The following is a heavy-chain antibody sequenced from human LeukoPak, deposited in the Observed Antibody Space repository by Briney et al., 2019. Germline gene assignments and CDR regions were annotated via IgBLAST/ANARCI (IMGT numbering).Heavy chain of an antibody. V-gene: IGHV3-30*18. D-gene: IGHD2-15*01. CDR1: GFTFSSYG. CDR3: AKDALGYCSGGSCSTRSWFDP. Sequence: PGGSLRLSCAASGFTFSSYGMHWVRQAPGKGLEWVAVIPYDGSNKYYADSVKGRFTISRDNSKNTLYLQMNSLRAEDTAVYYCAKDALGYCSGGSCSTRSWFDPRGQGTLVTVSS. CDR2: IPYDGSNK. J-gene: IGHJ5*02.